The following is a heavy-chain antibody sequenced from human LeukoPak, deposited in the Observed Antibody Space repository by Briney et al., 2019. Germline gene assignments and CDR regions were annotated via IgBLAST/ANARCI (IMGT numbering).Heavy chain of an antibody. J-gene: IGHJ4*02. Sequence: GGSLRLSCAASGFTFSSYAMSWVRQAPGKGLEWVSAISGSGGSTYYADSVKGRFTISRDNSKNTLYLQMNSLRAEDTAVYYCAAAPYYYDSSGSDYWGQGTLVTVSS. CDR1: GFTFSSYA. V-gene: IGHV3-23*01. CDR3: AAAPYYYDSSGSDY. D-gene: IGHD3-22*01. CDR2: ISGSGGST.